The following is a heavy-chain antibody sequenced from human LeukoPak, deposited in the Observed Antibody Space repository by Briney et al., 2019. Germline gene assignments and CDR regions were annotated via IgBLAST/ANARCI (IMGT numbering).Heavy chain of an antibody. V-gene: IGHV3-23*01. CDR1: GFTFSSHA. J-gene: IGHJ4*02. D-gene: IGHD4-17*01. CDR3: VKEEDFGDYHFDY. CDR2: IGGSDGTT. Sequence: GGSLRLSCAASGFTFSSHAMSWVRQTPGKGLEWVSAIGGSDGTTHYADSVKGRFTISRDNSKNTLYLQMNSLRAEDTAVYYCVKEEDFGDYHFDYWGQGTLVTVSS.